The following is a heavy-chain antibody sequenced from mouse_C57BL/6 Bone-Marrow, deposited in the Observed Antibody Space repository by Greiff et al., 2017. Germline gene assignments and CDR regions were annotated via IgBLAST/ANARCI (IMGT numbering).Heavy chain of an antibody. Sequence: VQLKESGPVLVKPGASVKMSCKASGYTFTDYYMNWVKQSHGKSLEWIGVINPYNGGTSYNPKFQGKATLTVDKSSSTAYMELNSLTSEDSAVYYCAFIYYGNPYFDYWGQGTTLTVSS. CDR1: GYTFTDYY. CDR3: AFIYYGNPYFDY. CDR2: INPYNGGT. V-gene: IGHV1-19*01. J-gene: IGHJ2*01. D-gene: IGHD2-1*01.